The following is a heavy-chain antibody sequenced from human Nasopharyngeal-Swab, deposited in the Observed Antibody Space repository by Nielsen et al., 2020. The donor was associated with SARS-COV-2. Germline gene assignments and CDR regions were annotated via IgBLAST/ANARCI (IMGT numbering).Heavy chain of an antibody. Sequence: GESLKISCAASGFTFSSFGMHWVRQAPGKGPEWVAFIAHDASNEYYGDSVKGRFSISRDSSKNTLYLQMNSLRAEDTAVYYCADPPFSEYWGQGTLVTVSS. J-gene: IGHJ4*02. V-gene: IGHV3-30*03. CDR3: ADPPFSEY. CDR1: GFTFSSFG. CDR2: IAHDASNE.